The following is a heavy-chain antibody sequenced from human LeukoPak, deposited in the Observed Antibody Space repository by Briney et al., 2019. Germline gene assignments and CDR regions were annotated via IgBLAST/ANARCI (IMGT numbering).Heavy chain of an antibody. J-gene: IGHJ4*02. CDR3: ARDSRWDLAYCGGDCFTYFDY. Sequence: GASVKVSCKASGYTFTSYYMHWVRQAPGQGLEWMGGIIPIFGTANYAQKFQGRVTITADESTSTAYMELSSLRSEDTAVYYCARDSRWDLAYCGGDCFTYFDYWGQGTLVTVSS. D-gene: IGHD2-21*02. V-gene: IGHV1-69*13. CDR1: GYTFTSYY. CDR2: IIPIFGTA.